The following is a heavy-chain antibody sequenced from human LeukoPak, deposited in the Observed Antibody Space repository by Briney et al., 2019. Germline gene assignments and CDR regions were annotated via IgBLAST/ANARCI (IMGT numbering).Heavy chain of an antibody. CDR1: GFTFSSYA. CDR2: ISGSGGST. V-gene: IGHV3-23*01. D-gene: IGHD4-17*01. CDR3: AKDPFTRGDNSAPLDY. J-gene: IGHJ4*02. Sequence: GGSLRLSCAASGFTFSSYAMSWVRQAPGKVLEWVSAISGSGGSTYYADSVKGRFTISRDNSKNTLYLQMNSLRAEDTAVYYCAKDPFTRGDNSAPLDYWGQGTLVTVSS.